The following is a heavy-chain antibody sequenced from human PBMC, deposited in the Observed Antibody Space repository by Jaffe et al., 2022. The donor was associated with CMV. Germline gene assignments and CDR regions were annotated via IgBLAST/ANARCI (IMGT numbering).Heavy chain of an antibody. Sequence: QVQLVESGGGVVQPGRSLRLSCAASGFTFSSYGMHWVRQAPGKGLEWVAVIWYDGSNKYYADSVKGRFTISRDNSKNTLYLQMNSLRAEDTAVYYCARDHSLGATYVDYWGQGTLVTVSS. CDR3: ARDHSLGATYVDY. J-gene: IGHJ4*02. V-gene: IGHV3-33*08. CDR1: GFTFSSYG. D-gene: IGHD1-26*01. CDR2: IWYDGSNK.